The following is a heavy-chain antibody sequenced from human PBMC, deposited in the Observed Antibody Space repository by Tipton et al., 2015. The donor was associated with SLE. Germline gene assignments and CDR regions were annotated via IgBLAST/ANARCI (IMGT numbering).Heavy chain of an antibody. CDR2: IYYSGST. D-gene: IGHD3-3*01. J-gene: IGHJ5*02. CDR1: GASVTSGDYY. V-gene: IGHV4-30-4*01. CDR3: ARDPDFWSGYSRFDP. Sequence: TLSLTCTVSGASVTSGDYYWGWIRQPPGKGLEWIGYIYYSGSTYYNPSLKSRVTISVDTSKNQFSLKLSSVTAADTAVYYCARDPDFWSGYSRFDPWGQGTLVTVSS.